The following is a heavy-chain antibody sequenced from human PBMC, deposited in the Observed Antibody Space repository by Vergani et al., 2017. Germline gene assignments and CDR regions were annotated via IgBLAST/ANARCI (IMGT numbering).Heavy chain of an antibody. CDR1: GGSISSYY. V-gene: IGHV4-59*01. Sequence: QVQLQESGPGLVKPSETLSLTCTVSGGSISSYYWSWIRQPPGKGLEWIGYISYSVTTNYNPALKSRVTISVDTSKNQFSLTLSSVTAADTAVYYCARGGSASTGGYYYYYMDVWGKGTTVTVSS. CDR3: ARGGSASTGGYYYYYMDV. J-gene: IGHJ6*03. D-gene: IGHD6-6*01. CDR2: ISYSVTT.